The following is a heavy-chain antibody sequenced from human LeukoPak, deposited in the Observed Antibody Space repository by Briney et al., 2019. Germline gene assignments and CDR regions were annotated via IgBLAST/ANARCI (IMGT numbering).Heavy chain of an antibody. CDR3: AREGSIVGATKYDAFDI. Sequence: PSETLSLTCTVSGGSISSYYWSWIRQPPGKGLEWIGSIYYSGSTYYNPSLKSRVTISVDTSKNQFSLKLSSVTAADTAVYYCAREGSIVGATKYDAFDIWGQGTMVTVSS. CDR1: GGSISSYY. CDR2: IYYSGST. V-gene: IGHV4-59*12. D-gene: IGHD1-26*01. J-gene: IGHJ3*02.